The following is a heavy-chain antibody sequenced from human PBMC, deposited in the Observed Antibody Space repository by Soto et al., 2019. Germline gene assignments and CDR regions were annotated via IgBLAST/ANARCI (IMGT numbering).Heavy chain of an antibody. CDR2: INHSGST. J-gene: IGHJ4*02. Sequence: TLSLTCAVYGGSFSSYYLSWIRQPRGKGLEWIGEINHSGSTNYNPSLESRLTILVDTSKNQFSLKLSSVTAADTAVYYCARGRYSSSWFYYFDYWGQGTLVTVSS. D-gene: IGHD6-13*01. CDR3: ARGRYSSSWFYYFDY. CDR1: GGSFSSYY. V-gene: IGHV4-34*01.